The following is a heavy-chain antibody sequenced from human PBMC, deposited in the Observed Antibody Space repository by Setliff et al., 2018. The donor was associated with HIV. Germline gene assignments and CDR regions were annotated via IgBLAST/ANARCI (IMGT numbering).Heavy chain of an antibody. V-gene: IGHV4-39*07. J-gene: IGHJ4*02. CDR3: AGSWSGYPLSFGY. CDR2: ISYSGNT. D-gene: IGHD3-3*01. CDR1: GGSVSSSGYY. Sequence: SETLSLTCTLSGGSVSSSGYYWGWLRQPPGQGPEWIGSISYSGNTYYHPSLQSRVTISLDMSKNQFSLKLSSVTAADTAVYYCAGSWSGYPLSFGYWGQGTLVTVSS.